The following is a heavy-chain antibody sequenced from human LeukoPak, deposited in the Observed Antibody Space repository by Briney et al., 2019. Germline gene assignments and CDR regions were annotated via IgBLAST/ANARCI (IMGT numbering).Heavy chain of an antibody. J-gene: IGHJ4*02. D-gene: IGHD2-15*01. CDR3: ARSPSGYCSGGSCHGGDYFDY. V-gene: IGHV4-34*01. CDR1: GGSFSGYY. CDR2: INHSGST. Sequence: SETLSLTCAVYGGSFSGYYWSWIRQPPGKGLEWIGEINHSGSTNYNPSLKSRATISVDTSKNQFSLKLSSVTAADTAVYYCARSPSGYCSGGSCHGGDYFDYWGQGTLVTVSS.